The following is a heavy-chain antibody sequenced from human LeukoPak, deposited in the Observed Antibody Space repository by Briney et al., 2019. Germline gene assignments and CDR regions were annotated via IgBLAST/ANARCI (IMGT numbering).Heavy chain of an antibody. CDR1: GGSISSYY. Sequence: SETLSLTCTVSGGSISSYYWSWIRQPPGKGLEWIGYIYYSGSTNYNPSLKSRVTISVDTSKNQFSLKLSSVTAADTAVYYCARDLLGYCSSTSCYRGGAFDIWGQGTMVTVSS. D-gene: IGHD2-2*01. CDR3: ARDLLGYCSSTSCYRGGAFDI. J-gene: IGHJ3*02. CDR2: IYYSGST. V-gene: IGHV4-59*01.